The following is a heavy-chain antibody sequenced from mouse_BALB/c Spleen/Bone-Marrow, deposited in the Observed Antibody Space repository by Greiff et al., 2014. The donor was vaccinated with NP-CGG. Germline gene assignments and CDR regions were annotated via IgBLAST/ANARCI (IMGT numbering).Heavy chain of an antibody. CDR1: GYSFTSYW. CDR3: TRRNYRYGGFAY. CDR2: IYLGNSDT. J-gene: IGHJ3*01. D-gene: IGHD2-14*01. V-gene: IGHV1-5*01. Sequence: EVKLQESGTVLARPGTSVKMSCKASGYSFTSYWMHWVKQRPGQGLEWIGVIYLGNSDTSYNQKFKGKAKLTAVTSASTAYMELISLTNEDSAVYYCTRRNYRYGGFAYWGQGTLVTVSA.